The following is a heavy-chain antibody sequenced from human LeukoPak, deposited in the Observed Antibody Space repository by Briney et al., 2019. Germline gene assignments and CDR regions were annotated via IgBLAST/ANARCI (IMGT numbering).Heavy chain of an antibody. V-gene: IGHV3-7*01. CDR1: GFTFSSYW. D-gene: IGHD3-10*01. J-gene: IGHJ4*02. CDR2: IKQDGSEE. Sequence: GGSLRLSCAASGFTFSSYWMSWVRQAPGKGLEWVANIKQDGSEEYYVDSVKGRFTISRDNAKNSLYLQMNSLRAEDTAVYYCARRRITMVRGVNTGFDFDYWGQGTLVTVSS. CDR3: ARRRITMVRGVNTGFDFDY.